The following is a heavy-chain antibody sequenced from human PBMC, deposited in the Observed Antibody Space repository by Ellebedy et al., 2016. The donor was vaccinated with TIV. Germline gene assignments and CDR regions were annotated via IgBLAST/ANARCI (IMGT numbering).Heavy chain of an antibody. V-gene: IGHV3-48*04. D-gene: IGHD3-16*01. Sequence: GESLKISXAASGFTFSSYSMNWVRQAPGKGLEWVSYISSSSSTIYYADSVKGRFTISRDNAKNSLYLQMNSLRVEDTGVYYCPGEDNWGSYGHYWGQGTLVTVSS. CDR2: ISSSSSTI. J-gene: IGHJ4*02. CDR1: GFTFSSYS. CDR3: PGEDNWGSYGHY.